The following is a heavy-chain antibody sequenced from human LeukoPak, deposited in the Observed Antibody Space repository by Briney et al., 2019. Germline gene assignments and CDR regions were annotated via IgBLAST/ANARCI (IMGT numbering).Heavy chain of an antibody. CDR3: ARETNGGVYFDY. CDR2: ITGSSTYI. J-gene: IGHJ4*02. D-gene: IGHD3-16*01. Sequence: SGGSLRLSCAASGFTFSSYTMNWVRQAPGKGLEWVSSITGSSTYIYYADSVKGRFTISRDNAKNSLYLQMNSLRAEDTAVYYCARETNGGVYFDYWGQGTLVTVSS. V-gene: IGHV3-21*01. CDR1: GFTFSSYT.